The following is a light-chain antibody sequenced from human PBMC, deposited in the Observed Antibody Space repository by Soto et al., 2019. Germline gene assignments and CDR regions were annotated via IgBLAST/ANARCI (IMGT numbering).Light chain of an antibody. Sequence: DIQMTQSPSPLSASVGDRVTITCQASQNINNYLNWYQQKPGRAPKLLIYDASNLEAGVPSRFRGSGSGTDFTFTISRLQPEDIATYYCQKYNSAPWTFGQGTKVDIK. CDR1: QNINNY. CDR3: QKYNSAPWT. J-gene: IGKJ1*01. CDR2: DAS. V-gene: IGKV1-33*01.